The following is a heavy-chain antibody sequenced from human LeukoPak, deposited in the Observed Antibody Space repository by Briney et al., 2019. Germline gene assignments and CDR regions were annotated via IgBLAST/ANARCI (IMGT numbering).Heavy chain of an antibody. D-gene: IGHD1-14*01. CDR1: GYTFTGYY. Sequence: ASVKVSCMASGYTFTGYYMHWVRRAPGQGLEWMGWINPNSGGTNYAQKFQGRVTMTRDTSISTAYMELSRLRSEDTAVYYCARDSNLKPLPYWGQGTLVTVSS. V-gene: IGHV1-2*02. CDR2: INPNSGGT. J-gene: IGHJ4*02. CDR3: ARDSNLKPLPY.